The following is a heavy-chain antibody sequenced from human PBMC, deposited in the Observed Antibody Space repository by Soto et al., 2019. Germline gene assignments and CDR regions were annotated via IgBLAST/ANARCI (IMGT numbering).Heavy chain of an antibody. D-gene: IGHD3-10*01. CDR3: ARGRPRNKSYFDP. CDR2: INHSAST. J-gene: IGHJ5*02. CDR1: GGSFSSYC. Sequence: SETLSLTCAVYGGSFSSYCWSWIRQSPGKGLEWIGEINHSASTNYNPSLRGRVTISSDTAKNQFSLEMRSVTAADTAVYYCARGRPRNKSYFDPWGQGTLVTVS. V-gene: IGHV4-34*01.